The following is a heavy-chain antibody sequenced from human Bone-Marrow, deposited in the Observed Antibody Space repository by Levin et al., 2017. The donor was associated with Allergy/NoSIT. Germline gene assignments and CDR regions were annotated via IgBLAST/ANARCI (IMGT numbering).Heavy chain of an antibody. Sequence: PSETLSLTCAVYGGSLNEYYWSWIRQPPGKGLEWIGEIDHSGSTNYNPSPSLKSRVTISVDTSKNQFSLKLTSVTSADTAVYYCARDLSLVMDTPPTWGQGPLVTVSS. V-gene: IGHV4-34*01. CDR2: IDHSGST. CDR3: ARDLSLVMDTPPT. J-gene: IGHJ3*01. CDR1: GGSLNEYY. D-gene: IGHD3-16*01.